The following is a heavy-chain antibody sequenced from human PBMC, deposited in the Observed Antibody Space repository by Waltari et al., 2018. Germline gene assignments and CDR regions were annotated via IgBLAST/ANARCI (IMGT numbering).Heavy chain of an antibody. Sequence: EVQLVESGGGLVQPGGSLRLSCAASGFTFSTFWMHWVRQAPGKGLGGVANIKQDGSVKYDVDSGKGRFTIARDNAKNSLYLQMNSLRAEDTAVYYCTRGGNSLWDYWGQGTLGTVSS. J-gene: IGHJ4*02. V-gene: IGHV3-7*01. CDR1: GFTFSTFW. CDR3: TRGGNSLWDY. CDR2: IKQDGSVK. D-gene: IGHD1-7*01.